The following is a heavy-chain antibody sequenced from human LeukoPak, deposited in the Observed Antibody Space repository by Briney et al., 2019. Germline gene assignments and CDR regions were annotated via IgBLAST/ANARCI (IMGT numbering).Heavy chain of an antibody. J-gene: IGHJ4*02. V-gene: IGHV4-39*02. CDR2: IYYSGST. D-gene: IGHD5-18*01. Sequence: SETLPLTCTVSGGSISSNSYYWGWIRQPPGKGLEWIGNIYYSGSTYYNPSLKSRVTISVDTSKNHFSLKLSAVTAADTAVYYCARWGSYGFDYWGQGTLVTVSS. CDR1: GGSISSNSYY. CDR3: ARWGSYGFDY.